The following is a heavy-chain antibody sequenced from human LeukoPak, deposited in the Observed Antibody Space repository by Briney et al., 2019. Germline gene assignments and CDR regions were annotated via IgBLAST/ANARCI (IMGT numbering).Heavy chain of an antibody. CDR2: TYYRSMWYN. Sequence: SQTLSLTCAISGDSFSNNSAAWNWIRQSPSRGLEWLGRTYYRSMWYNDYAASVKSRIIINPDTSKNHFSLQLNSVTPEDTAVYYCARGNTGDYSYSYYYMDVWGRGTTVTISS. CDR1: GDSFSNNSAA. D-gene: IGHD4-17*01. J-gene: IGHJ6*03. V-gene: IGHV6-1*01. CDR3: ARGNTGDYSYSYYYMDV.